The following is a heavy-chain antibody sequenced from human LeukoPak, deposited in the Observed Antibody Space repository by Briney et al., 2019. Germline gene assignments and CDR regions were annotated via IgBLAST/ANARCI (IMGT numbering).Heavy chain of an antibody. Sequence: ASVTVSFTASGYPFNTYSISWVRQAPGQGLERMGWISTYNDNTNYEQKLKGRVTMTTDTSTSTAYMELRSLRSDDTAVYYCARSYYYESSMVYQYWGQGTVVTVSS. D-gene: IGHD3-22*01. CDR1: GYPFNTYS. CDR3: ARSYYYESSMVYQY. J-gene: IGHJ4*02. CDR2: ISTYNDNT. V-gene: IGHV1-18*01.